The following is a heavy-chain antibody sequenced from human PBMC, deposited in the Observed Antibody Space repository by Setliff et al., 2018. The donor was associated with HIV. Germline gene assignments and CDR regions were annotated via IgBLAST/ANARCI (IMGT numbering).Heavy chain of an antibody. CDR3: AKDYWSYSSSWYYFDS. Sequence: PGGSLRLSCAGSEFSVSSNTMSWIRQAPGKGPEWVSLIYSGGGTYYADSVKGRFTISRDSSRNTLYLQLTSLRVEDTAVYHCAKDYWSYSSSWYYFDSWGQGTLVTVSS. J-gene: IGHJ4*02. D-gene: IGHD6-13*01. CDR2: IYSGGGT. CDR1: EFSVSSNT. V-gene: IGHV3-66*01.